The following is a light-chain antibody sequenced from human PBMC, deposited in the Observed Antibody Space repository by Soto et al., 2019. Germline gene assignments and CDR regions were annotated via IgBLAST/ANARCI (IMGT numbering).Light chain of an antibody. J-gene: IGKJ1*01. V-gene: IGKV3-20*01. CDR2: GAS. CDR3: HQYGSSPPWT. CDR1: RSSSSSS. Sequence: DGCSLPCMSSRSSSSSSLPWYHQKHSKTHRLLIYGASSMATGIPDMFSGSVSGTGFTLTSSRLEPEDFAVYYWHQYGSSPPWTFGEGTNVDIK.